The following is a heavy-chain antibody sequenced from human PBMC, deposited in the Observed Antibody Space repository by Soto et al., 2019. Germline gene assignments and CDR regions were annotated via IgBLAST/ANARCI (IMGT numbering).Heavy chain of an antibody. Sequence: QVQLQESGPGLVKPSQTLSLTCTVSGGSISSGDHYWSWIRQPPGQGLEWIGYIYYSGSTSHNQSLKSRVTISVDTSKDQFSLKLSSVTAADTDVYYCAMVWSGYYKFDYWGQGTLVTVSS. J-gene: IGHJ4*02. V-gene: IGHV4-30-4*01. CDR3: AMVWSGYYKFDY. CDR1: GGSISSGDHY. CDR2: IYYSGST. D-gene: IGHD3-3*01.